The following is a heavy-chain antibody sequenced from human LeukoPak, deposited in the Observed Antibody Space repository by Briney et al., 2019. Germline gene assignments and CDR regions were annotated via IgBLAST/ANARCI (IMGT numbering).Heavy chain of an antibody. J-gene: IGHJ4*02. Sequence: SGTLSLTCAVYGGSFSGYSWNWIRQPPVKGLEWIGEINHSGGTNYNPSLKSRVTISVDTSKKQFSLKLSSVTAADTAVYYCARGVDYYGVWGQGTLVTVSS. V-gene: IGHV4-34*01. CDR3: ARGVDYYGV. CDR2: INHSGGT. CDR1: GGSFSGYS. D-gene: IGHD3-10*01.